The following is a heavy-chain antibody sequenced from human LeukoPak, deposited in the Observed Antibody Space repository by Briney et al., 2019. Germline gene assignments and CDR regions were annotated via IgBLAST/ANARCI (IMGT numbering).Heavy chain of an antibody. J-gene: IGHJ4*02. D-gene: IGHD3-3*01. Sequence: SETLSLTCTVSGGSLSSYYWSWIRQPPGKGLEWIGYIYYTGSTNYNPSLKSRLTISVDTSKNQFSLNLNSVTAADTAVYYCAIHPSARVFFASWGQGTLVTVSS. V-gene: IGHV4-59*08. CDR1: GGSLSSYY. CDR2: IYYTGST. CDR3: AIHPSARVFFAS.